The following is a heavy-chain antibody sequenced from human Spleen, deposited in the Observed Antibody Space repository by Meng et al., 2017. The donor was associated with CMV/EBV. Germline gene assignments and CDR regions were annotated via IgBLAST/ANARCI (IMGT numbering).Heavy chain of an antibody. CDR2: IYSSGTTM. Sequence: SGFTFPDYYMTWIRQAPGKGLEWVSYIYSSGTTMYYADSVKGRFTISRDNARNSLYLQMNSLTADDTAVYYCARDWGEEEGAFDIWGQGTLVTVSS. CDR1: GFTFPDYY. D-gene: IGHD3-16*01. J-gene: IGHJ3*02. CDR3: ARDWGEEEGAFDI. V-gene: IGHV3-11*01.